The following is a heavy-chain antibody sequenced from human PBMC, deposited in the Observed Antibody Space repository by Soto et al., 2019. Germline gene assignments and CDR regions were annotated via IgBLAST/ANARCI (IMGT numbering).Heavy chain of an antibody. CDR3: VKNSGWFNT. V-gene: IGHV3-23*01. CDR2: IDGSGGIT. CDR1: GFTFGTTD. J-gene: IGHJ5*02. D-gene: IGHD3-10*01. Sequence: QLLQSGGGLVQPGGSLTLSCAASGFTFGTTDMSWVRQAPGEGLEWVSTIDGSGGITYYADSVKGRFTISRDNSRNTVYRQMNSLRGDDTALYYCVKNSGWFNTWGQGALVTVSS.